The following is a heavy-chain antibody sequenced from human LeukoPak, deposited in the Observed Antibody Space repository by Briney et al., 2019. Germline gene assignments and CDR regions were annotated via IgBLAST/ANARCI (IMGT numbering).Heavy chain of an antibody. Sequence: SETLSLTCTVSGGSVSNYYWSWIRQSPGKGLDWIGYIYYTETSYNPSLKSRVTISADTSKNQFSLKLYSVTAADTAVYYCARVLDYYGSGVRDFDYWGQGTLVTVSS. CDR1: GGSVSNYY. D-gene: IGHD3-10*01. V-gene: IGHV4-59*08. CDR2: IYYTET. CDR3: ARVLDYYGSGVRDFDY. J-gene: IGHJ4*02.